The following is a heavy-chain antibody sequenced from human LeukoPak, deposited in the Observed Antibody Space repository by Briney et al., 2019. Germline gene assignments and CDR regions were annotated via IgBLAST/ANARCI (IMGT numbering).Heavy chain of an antibody. CDR2: INTDGSST. V-gene: IGHV3-74*01. D-gene: IGHD6-13*01. Sequence: GALRLSCLASGFTFSNSWMTWVRQAPGKGLVWVSRINTDGSSTSYADSVKGRFTISRDNAKNTLYLQMNSLRAEDTAVYYCASGSLTRIAASGSWGQGTLVTVSS. CDR1: GFTFSNSW. CDR3: ASGSLTRIAASGS. J-gene: IGHJ5*02.